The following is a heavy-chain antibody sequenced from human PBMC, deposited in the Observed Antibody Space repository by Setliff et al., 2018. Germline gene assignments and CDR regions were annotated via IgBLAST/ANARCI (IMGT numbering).Heavy chain of an antibody. Sequence: ASVKVSCKASGYTFTTYAMGWMRQAPGQRLEWMGWINTNTGNTSYAQGFTGRVVFSLDTSVSTAYLQISSLKPEDTAVYYCARASRFGTVKWRGDYYMDVWGKGTTVTVSS. D-gene: IGHD3-10*01. CDR3: ARASRFGTVKWRGDYYMDV. J-gene: IGHJ6*03. CDR2: INTNTGNT. V-gene: IGHV7-4-1*02. CDR1: GYTFTTYA.